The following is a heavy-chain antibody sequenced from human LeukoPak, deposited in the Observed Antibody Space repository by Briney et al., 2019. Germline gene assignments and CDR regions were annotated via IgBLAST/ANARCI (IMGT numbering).Heavy chain of an antibody. J-gene: IGHJ4*02. CDR3: ARGSVGYCSGGSCYSANDY. D-gene: IGHD2-15*01. CDR2: IIPIFGTA. V-gene: IGHV1-69*01. Sequence: GASVNVSCKASGGTFSSYAISWVRQAPGQGLEWMGGIIPIFGTANYAQKFQGRVTITADESTSTAYMELSSLRSEDTAVYYCARGSVGYCSGGSCYSANDYWGQGTLVTVSS. CDR1: GGTFSSYA.